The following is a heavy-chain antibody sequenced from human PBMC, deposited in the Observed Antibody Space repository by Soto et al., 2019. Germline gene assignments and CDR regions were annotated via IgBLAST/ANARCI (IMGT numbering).Heavy chain of an antibody. V-gene: IGHV5-51*01. Sequence: LGESLKISCKGSGYSFTSYWIGWVRQMPGKGLEWMGIIYPGDSDTRYSPSFQGQVTISADKSISTAYLQWSSLKASDTAMYYCARPIAAAYDAFDIWGQGTMVTVSS. J-gene: IGHJ3*02. D-gene: IGHD2-2*01. CDR3: ARPIAAAYDAFDI. CDR1: GYSFTSYW. CDR2: IYPGDSDT.